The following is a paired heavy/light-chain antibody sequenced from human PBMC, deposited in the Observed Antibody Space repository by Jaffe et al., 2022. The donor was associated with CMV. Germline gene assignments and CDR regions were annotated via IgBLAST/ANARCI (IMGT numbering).Light chain of an antibody. CDR1: RSISRY. CDR3: QQSYSSPYT. CDR2: AAS. V-gene: IGKV1-39*01. J-gene: IGKJ2*01. Sequence: DIQMTQSPSSLSASVGDRVTISCRASRSISRYLNWYQQKPGKAPKLLIYAASSLQSGVPSRFSGSGSGTDFTLTISSLQLEDFTTYYCQQSYSSPYTFGQGTKLEIK.
Heavy chain of an antibody. Sequence: QVQLQESGPGLVKPSQTLALTCTVSGGSVSSGGYYWSWIRQHPGKGLEWIGYIYYSGSTYYNPSLKSRVTISIDTSKNQFSLKLSSVTAADTAVYYCARYKNSDSSGYIFDSWGQGTLVTVSS. CDR3: ARYKNSDSSGYIFDS. CDR1: GGSVSSGGYY. CDR2: IYYSGST. V-gene: IGHV4-31*03. J-gene: IGHJ4*02. D-gene: IGHD3-22*01.